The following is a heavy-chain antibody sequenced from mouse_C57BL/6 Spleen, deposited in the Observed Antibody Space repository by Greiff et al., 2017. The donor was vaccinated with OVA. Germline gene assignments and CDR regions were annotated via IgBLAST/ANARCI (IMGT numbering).Heavy chain of an antibody. CDR3: TILGQLRLRGFAY. V-gene: IGHV14-4*01. D-gene: IGHD3-2*02. CDR1: GFNIKDDY. Sequence: VQLKESGAELVRPGASVKLSCTASGFNIKDDYMHWVKQRPEQGLEWIGWIDPENGDTEYASKFQGKATITADTSSNTAYLQLSSLTSEDTAVYYCTILGQLRLRGFAYWGQGTLVTVAA. CDR2: IDPENGDT. J-gene: IGHJ3*01.